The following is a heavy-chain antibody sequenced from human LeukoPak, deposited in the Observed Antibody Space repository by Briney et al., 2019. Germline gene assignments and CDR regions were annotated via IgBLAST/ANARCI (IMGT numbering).Heavy chain of an antibody. CDR1: GFTFSSYW. V-gene: IGHV3-7*05. D-gene: IGHD3-10*01. CDR3: ARDRTWFGEGYYGMDV. Sequence: GGSLRLSCAASGFTFSSYWMSWVRQAPGKGLEWVANIKQDGSEKYYVDSVKGRFTISRDNAKNSLYLQMNSLRAEDTAVYYCARDRTWFGEGYYGMDVWGQGTTVTVSS. CDR2: IKQDGSEK. J-gene: IGHJ6*02.